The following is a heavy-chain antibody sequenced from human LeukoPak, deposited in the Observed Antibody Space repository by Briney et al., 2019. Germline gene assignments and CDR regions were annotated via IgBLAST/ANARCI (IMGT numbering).Heavy chain of an antibody. J-gene: IGHJ4*02. D-gene: IGHD1-14*01. V-gene: IGHV3-23*01. CDR3: AKSRSPGFDY. CDR2: ISGRDTGT. Sequence: GGSLRLSCVASGFTFSTYAMGWVRQAPGKGLEWVSGISGRDTGTYYADSVKGRFTISRDNSKNTVYLQMKSLRAEDTAVYYCAKSRSPGFDYWGQGTLVTVSS. CDR1: GFTFSTYA.